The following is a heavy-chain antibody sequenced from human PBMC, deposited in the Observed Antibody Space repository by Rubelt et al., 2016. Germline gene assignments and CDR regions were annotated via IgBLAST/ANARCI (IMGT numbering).Heavy chain of an antibody. V-gene: IGHV3-15*07. CDR1: GFTFSDAW. CDR3: TTYYDAD. CDR2: IKSEIDGVTT. J-gene: IGHJ4*02. Sequence: QLVESGGGLVKPGGSLRLSCAASGFTFSDAWMNWVRQTPGKGLEWVGRIKSEIDGVTTDYAAPVKGRFTISRDDSKDTLYLQMNSLKTEDTGVYYCTTYYDADWGQGTLVTVSS. D-gene: IGHD3-3*01.